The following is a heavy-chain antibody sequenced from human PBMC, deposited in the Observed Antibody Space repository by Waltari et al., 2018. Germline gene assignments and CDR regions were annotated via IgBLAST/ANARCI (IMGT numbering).Heavy chain of an antibody. CDR1: GFTFDDYA. Sequence: EVQLVESGGVVVQPGGSLRLSCAASGFTFDDYAMHWVRQAPGKGLEWVSLISWDGGSTYYADSVKGRFTISRDNSKNSLYLQMNSLRAEDTAVYYCAKVRCRDSCYWGQGTLVTVSS. D-gene: IGHD2-8*01. CDR3: AKVRCRDSCY. V-gene: IGHV3-43D*04. J-gene: IGHJ4*02. CDR2: ISWDGGST.